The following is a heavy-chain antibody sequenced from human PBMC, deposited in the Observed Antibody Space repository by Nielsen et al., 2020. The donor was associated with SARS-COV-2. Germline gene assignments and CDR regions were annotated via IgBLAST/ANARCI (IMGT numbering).Heavy chain of an antibody. CDR3: VRDGGFGIFDI. J-gene: IGHJ3*02. V-gene: IGHV1-24*01. Sequence: ASVKVSCKVSGYTLTELSMHWVRQAPGKGLEWMGTFDPKDGETIHAQKFQGRVTFTADKSTTTAHMELSSLTSEDTALYYCVRDGGFGIFDIWGQGTMVTVSS. CDR2: FDPKDGET. D-gene: IGHD3-10*01. CDR1: GYTLTELS.